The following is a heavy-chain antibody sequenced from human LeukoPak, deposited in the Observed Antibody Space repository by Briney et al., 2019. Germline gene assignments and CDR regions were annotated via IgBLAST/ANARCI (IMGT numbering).Heavy chain of an antibody. Sequence: PGRSLRLSCAASGFNFDDYAMHWVRQVQGKGLEWVSGISRNSASIGYADSVKGRFTISRGHAKDSLYLQMGSLRTEDTALYDYTNGSPYHTGLDDWGQGTSVTVS. D-gene: IGHD1-26*01. CDR2: ISRNSASI. V-gene: IGHV3-9*01. CDR1: GFNFDDYA. CDR3: TNGSPYHTGLDD. J-gene: IGHJ6*02.